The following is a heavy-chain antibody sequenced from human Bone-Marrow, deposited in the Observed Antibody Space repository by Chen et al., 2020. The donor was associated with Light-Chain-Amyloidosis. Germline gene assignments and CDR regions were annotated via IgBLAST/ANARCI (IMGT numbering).Heavy chain of an antibody. CDR2: ISAYNGNT. D-gene: IGHD3-3*01. Sequence: QVQLVQSGAEEKKPGASVTVSCQASGYTLTRYGISWVRQAPGQGLEWMAWISAYNGNTNYAQKLQGRVTMTTDTSTRTAYMELRSLRSDDTAVYYCARELAGSTIFGVVTAPDYWGQGTLVTCLL. V-gene: IGHV1-18*01. CDR3: ARELAGSTIFGVVTAPDY. J-gene: IGHJ4*02. CDR1: GYTLTRYG.